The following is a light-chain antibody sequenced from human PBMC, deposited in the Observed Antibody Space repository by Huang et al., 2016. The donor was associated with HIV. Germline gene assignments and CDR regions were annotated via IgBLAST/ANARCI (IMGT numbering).Light chain of an antibody. J-gene: IGKJ1*01. CDR2: AAS. CDR1: QSISSY. CDR3: QQSHSTPWT. V-gene: IGKV1-39*01. Sequence: DIQMTQSPSSLSAFVGDRVTITCRASQSISSYLNWYQQKPGKAPKLLISAASSLQSGVPSRFSGRGSGTDFILTISSLQAEDFATYYCQQSHSTPWTFGQGTQVEIK.